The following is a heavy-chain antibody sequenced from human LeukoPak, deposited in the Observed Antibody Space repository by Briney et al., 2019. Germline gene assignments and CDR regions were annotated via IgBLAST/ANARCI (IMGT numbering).Heavy chain of an antibody. CDR3: VKGRMSEDGLDF. CDR1: GFAFGRSA. V-gene: IGHV3-23*01. CDR2: ISSSGNT. J-gene: IGHJ4*02. Sequence: GGSLRLSCEASGFAFGRSAMTWVRQTPGKGLEWFSSISSSGNTYYADSVKGRFTISRDNSKNLVNLQMNSLRAEDTAIYYCVKGRMSEDGLDFWGQGSLVTVSS. D-gene: IGHD5-24*01.